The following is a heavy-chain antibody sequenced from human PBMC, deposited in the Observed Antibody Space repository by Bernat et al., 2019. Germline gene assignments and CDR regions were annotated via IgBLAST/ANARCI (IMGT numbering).Heavy chain of an antibody. CDR2: IIPILGIA. CDR3: ARERLPYDSSGIGDAFDI. Sequence: QVQLVQSGAEVKKPGSSVKVSCKASGGTFSSYTISWVRQAPGQGLEWMVRIIPILGIANYAQKFQGRVTITADKSTSTAYMELSSLRSEDTAVYYCARERLPYDSSGIGDAFDIWGQGTMVTVSS. D-gene: IGHD3-22*01. CDR1: GGTFSSYT. J-gene: IGHJ3*02. V-gene: IGHV1-69*08.